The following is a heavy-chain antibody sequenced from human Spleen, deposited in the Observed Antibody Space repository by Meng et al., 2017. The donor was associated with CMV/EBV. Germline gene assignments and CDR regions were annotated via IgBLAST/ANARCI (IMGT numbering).Heavy chain of an antibody. CDR3: ARGLGGSVVVPAAIDYYYYYGMDV. Sequence: ASVKVSCKASGYTFTSYDINWVRQATGQGLEWMGWMNPNSGNTGYAQKFQGRVTITRNTSISTAYMELSSLRSEDTAVYYCARGLGGSVVVPAAIDYYYYYGMDVWGQGTTVTVSS. J-gene: IGHJ6*02. V-gene: IGHV1-8*03. D-gene: IGHD2-2*02. CDR2: MNPNSGNT. CDR1: GYTFTSYD.